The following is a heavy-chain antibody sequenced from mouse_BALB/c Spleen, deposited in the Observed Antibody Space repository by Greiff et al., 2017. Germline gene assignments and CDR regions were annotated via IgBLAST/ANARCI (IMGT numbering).Heavy chain of an antibody. Sequence: EVHLVESGGGLVQPGGSLRLSCATSGFTFTDYYMSWVRQPPGKALEWLGFIRNKANGYTTEYSASVKGRFTISRDNSQSILYLQMNTLRAEDSATYYCARPYYGSSLWYFDVWGAGTTVTVSS. CDR1: GFTFTDYY. V-gene: IGHV7-3*02. J-gene: IGHJ1*01. CDR2: IRNKANGYTT. D-gene: IGHD1-1*01. CDR3: ARPYYGSSLWYFDV.